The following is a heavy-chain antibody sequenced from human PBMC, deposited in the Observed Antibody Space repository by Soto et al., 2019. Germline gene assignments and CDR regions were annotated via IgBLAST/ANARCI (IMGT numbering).Heavy chain of an antibody. V-gene: IGHV4-59*01. J-gene: IGHJ3*02. CDR1: GGSISSYY. Sequence: SETLSLTCTVSGGSISSYYWNWIRQPPGKGPEWIGYIYYSGSTNYNPSLKSRVTISVDTSKNQFSLKLSSVTAADTAVYYCARGDYYDSSGYSIWGQGTMVTVSS. CDR2: IYYSGST. CDR3: ARGDYYDSSGYSI. D-gene: IGHD3-22*01.